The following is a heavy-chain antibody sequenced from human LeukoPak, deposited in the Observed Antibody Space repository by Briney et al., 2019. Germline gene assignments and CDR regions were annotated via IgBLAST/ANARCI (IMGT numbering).Heavy chain of an antibody. CDR3: AKDLRHSGWPPDAFDI. D-gene: IGHD6-19*01. CDR1: GFTFSSYG. J-gene: IGHJ3*02. CDR2: IRYDGSNK. V-gene: IGHV3-30*02. Sequence: GGSLRLSCAASGFTFSSYGMHWVRQAPGKGLEWVAFIRYDGSNKYYADSVKGRFTISRDNSKNTLYLQMNSLRAEDTAVYYCAKDLRHSGWPPDAFDIWGQGTMVTVSS.